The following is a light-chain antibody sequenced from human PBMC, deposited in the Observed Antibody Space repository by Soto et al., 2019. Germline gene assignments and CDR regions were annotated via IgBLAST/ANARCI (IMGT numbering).Light chain of an antibody. CDR1: QVVTSS. V-gene: IGKV3-20*01. CDR3: QQYGSSPRT. Sequence: EVVLTQSPATLPMSPGERATLACRASQVVTSSLAWYQQKPGQAPRLLIYGASTRATGIPARFSGSGSGTDFTLTISRLDPEDFAVYFCQQYGSSPRTFGQGTKVDIK. CDR2: GAS. J-gene: IGKJ1*01.